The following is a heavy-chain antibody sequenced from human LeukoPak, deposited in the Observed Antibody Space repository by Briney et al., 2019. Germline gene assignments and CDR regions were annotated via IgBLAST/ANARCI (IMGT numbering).Heavy chain of an antibody. CDR3: ATAGYCSGGSCSDYYYYGMDV. Sequence: GGSLRLSCAASGFTFSSYWMSWVRQAPGKGLEWVAVISYDGNYKYYADYVKGRFTISRDDSKNTVYLQMNSLRTEDTAFYYCATAGYCSGGSCSDYYYYGMDVWGKGTTVTVSS. J-gene: IGHJ6*04. CDR1: GFTFSSYW. D-gene: IGHD2-15*01. V-gene: IGHV3-30-3*01. CDR2: ISYDGNYK.